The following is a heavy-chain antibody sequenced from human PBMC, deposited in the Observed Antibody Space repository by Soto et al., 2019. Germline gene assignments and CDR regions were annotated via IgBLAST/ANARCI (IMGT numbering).Heavy chain of an antibody. J-gene: IGHJ4*02. D-gene: IGHD3-10*01. V-gene: IGHV1-8*01. Sequence: QVQLVQSGAELKKPGASVKVSCKASGYTFSNYDMHWVRQATGQGPEWIGWMNPNNGDTGYAQKFQCQVTLATDISTTTAYMELTSLRSEDTAIYYFGKVLRKGSAIDFDYWGQGTLITVSS. CDR2: MNPNNGDT. CDR1: GYTFSNYD. CDR3: GKVLRKGSAIDFDY.